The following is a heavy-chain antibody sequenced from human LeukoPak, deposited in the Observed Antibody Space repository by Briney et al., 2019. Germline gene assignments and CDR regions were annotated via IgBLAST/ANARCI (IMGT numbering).Heavy chain of an antibody. J-gene: IGHJ3*02. CDR2: IYSGGST. D-gene: IGHD2-2*02. V-gene: IGHV3-53*01. CDR1: GFTVSSNY. CDR3: AREGYCSSTSCYTLGDAFDI. Sequence: GGSLRLSCAASGFTVSSNYMSWVRQAPGKGLEWVSVIYSGGSTYYADSVKGRFTISRDNSKNTLYLQTNSLRAEDTAVYYCAREGYCSSTSCYTLGDAFDIWGQGTMVTVSS.